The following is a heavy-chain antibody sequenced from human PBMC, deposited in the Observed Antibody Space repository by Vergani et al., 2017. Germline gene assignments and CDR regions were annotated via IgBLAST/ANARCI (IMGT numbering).Heavy chain of an antibody. Sequence: EVQLLESGGGLVQPGGSLRLSCEASGFSFPGYAMSWVRQAPGKGLEWVSSVSGSSATPYYADSVKGRFIISRDNSKNTLHLQMNSLRADDTAVYYCTKGSREYTVYFFDYWGQGTLATVSS. CDR3: TKGSREYTVYFFDY. V-gene: IGHV3-23*01. D-gene: IGHD5/OR15-5a*01. CDR2: VSGSSATP. CDR1: GFSFPGYA. J-gene: IGHJ4*02.